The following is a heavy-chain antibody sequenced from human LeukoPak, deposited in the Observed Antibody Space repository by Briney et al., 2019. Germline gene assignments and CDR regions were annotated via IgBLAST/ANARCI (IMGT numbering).Heavy chain of an antibody. CDR3: ARDRMAYSYYYYGMDV. V-gene: IGHV4-34*01. Sequence: PSETLSLTCAVYGGSFSGYYWSWIRQPPGKGLEWIGEINHSGSTNYNPSLKSRVTISVDTSKNQFSLKLSSVTAADTAVYYCARDRMAYSYYYYGMDVWGQGTTVTVSS. D-gene: IGHD4-4*01. CDR1: GGSFSGYY. J-gene: IGHJ6*02. CDR2: INHSGST.